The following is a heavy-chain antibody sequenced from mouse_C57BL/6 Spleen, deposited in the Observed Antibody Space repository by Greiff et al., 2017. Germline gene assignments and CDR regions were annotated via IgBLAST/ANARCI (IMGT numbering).Heavy chain of an antibody. CDR2: IYPSDSNT. D-gene: IGHD1-1*01. CDR1: GYTFTSYW. CDR3: SRSRGVASYAMDY. J-gene: IGHJ4*01. V-gene: IGHV1-61*01. Sequence: VQLQQPGAELVRPGSSVKLSCKASGYTFTSYWMDWVKQRPGQGLEWIGNIYPSDSNTHYNQKFKDKATLTVDKSSSTAYMQLSSLTSEDSAVYYCSRSRGVASYAMDYWGQGTSVTVSS.